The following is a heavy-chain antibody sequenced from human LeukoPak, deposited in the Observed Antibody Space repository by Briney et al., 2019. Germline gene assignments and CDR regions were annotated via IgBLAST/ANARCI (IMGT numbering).Heavy chain of an antibody. CDR1: GFTFNKHG. J-gene: IGHJ4*02. V-gene: IGHV3-30*18. D-gene: IGHD3-16*02. Sequence: AGGSLRLSCAASGFTFNKHGMHWVRQAPGKGLEWVAVISYDGSNKYYADSVKGRFTISRDNSKNTLYLQMNSLRAEDTAVYYCAKDRGMITFGGVIVYWGQGTLVTVSS. CDR2: ISYDGSNK. CDR3: AKDRGMITFGGVIVY.